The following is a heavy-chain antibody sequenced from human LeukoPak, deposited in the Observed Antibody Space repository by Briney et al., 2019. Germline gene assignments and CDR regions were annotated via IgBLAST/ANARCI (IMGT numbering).Heavy chain of an antibody. D-gene: IGHD1-26*01. J-gene: IGHJ4*02. V-gene: IGHV3-21*01. CDR2: ISSSSSYI. CDR1: GLTFSSYS. Sequence: GGSLRLSCAASGLTFSSYSMNWVRQAPGKGLEWVSSISSSSSYIYCADSVKGRFTISRDNAKNSLYLQMNSLRAEDTAVYYCARGGGGSYYHLLDYWGQGTLVTVSS. CDR3: ARGGGGSYYHLLDY.